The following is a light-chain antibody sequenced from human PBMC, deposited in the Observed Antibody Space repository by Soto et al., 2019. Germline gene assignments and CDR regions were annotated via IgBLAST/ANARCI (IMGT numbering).Light chain of an antibody. CDR2: SDN. CDR3: ASWDDSPNGPV. V-gene: IGLV1-44*01. Sequence: QSVLTQPPSASVTPGQRVTISCSRSSSNIGSNTVNWYQQLPGTAPKLLIYSDNQRPSGVPDRFSGSKSGTSASLAISGLQSEDEADYYCASWDDSPNGPVFGGGTKLTVL. CDR1: SSNIGSNT. J-gene: IGLJ2*01.